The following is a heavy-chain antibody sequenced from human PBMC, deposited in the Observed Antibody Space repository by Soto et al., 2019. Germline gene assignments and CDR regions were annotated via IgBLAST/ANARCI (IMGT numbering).Heavy chain of an antibody. CDR2: ISSSSSYI. CDR1: GFTFSSYS. Sequence: GWSLRLSCAASGFTFSSYSMNWVRQAPGKGLEWVSSISSSSSYIYYADSVKGRFTISRDNAKNSLYLQMNSLRAEDTAVYYCARRETGELSDAFDIWGQGTMVTVSS. D-gene: IGHD7-27*01. CDR3: ARRETGELSDAFDI. J-gene: IGHJ3*02. V-gene: IGHV3-21*01.